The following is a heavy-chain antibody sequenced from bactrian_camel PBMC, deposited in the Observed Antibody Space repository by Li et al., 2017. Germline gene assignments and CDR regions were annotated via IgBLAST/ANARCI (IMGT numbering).Heavy chain of an antibody. V-gene: IGHV3S31*01. CDR2: IEWHGEDT. Sequence: QLVESGGGLVQAGGSLRLSCTVSGLDFRSYSMGWFRQGPGQEREPVSCIEWHGEDTYYADSVKGRFTISRDNAKNTLYLRLNAVKTEDTAIYYCVKDRIVELGQGTQVTVS. J-gene: IGHJ4*01. CDR1: GLDFRSYS. D-gene: IGHD2*01.